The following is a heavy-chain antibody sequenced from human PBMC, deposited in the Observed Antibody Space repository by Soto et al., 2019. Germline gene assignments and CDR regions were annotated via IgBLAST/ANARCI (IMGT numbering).Heavy chain of an antibody. CDR3: ARGRGYCSSTSCSYFDY. J-gene: IGHJ4*02. V-gene: IGHV3-33*01. Sequence: QVQLVESGGGVVQPGRSLRLSCAASGFTFSSYGRHWVRQAPGKGLEWVAVIWYDGSNKYFADSVKGRFTISRDNSKNTLYLPMNSLRAEDTAVYYCARGRGYCSSTSCSYFDYWGQGTLVTVSS. CDR2: IWYDGSNK. CDR1: GFTFSSYG. D-gene: IGHD2-2*01.